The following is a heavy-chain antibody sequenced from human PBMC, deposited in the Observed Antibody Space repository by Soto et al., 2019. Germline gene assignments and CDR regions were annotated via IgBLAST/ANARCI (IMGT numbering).Heavy chain of an antibody. J-gene: IGHJ6*03. CDR1: GFTCSSYW. CDR3: ARDVPYYYYYRDV. V-gene: IGHV3-7*01. Sequence: EVQLVESGGGCVQPGGSLRLSCAASGFTCSSYWMSWVRQAPGKGLEWVANIKQDGSEKYYVDSVKGRFTISRDNAKNSLYLKMNSLRAEDTAVYYCARDVPYYYYYRDVWGKGTTVTVSS. CDR2: IKQDGSEK.